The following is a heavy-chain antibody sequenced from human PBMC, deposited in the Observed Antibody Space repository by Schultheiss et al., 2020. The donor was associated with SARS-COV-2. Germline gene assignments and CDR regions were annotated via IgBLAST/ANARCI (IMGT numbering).Heavy chain of an antibody. CDR2: IWYDGSNK. CDR1: GFTFSNAW. J-gene: IGHJ1*01. D-gene: IGHD3-22*01. V-gene: IGHV3-33*08. Sequence: GGSLRLSCAASGFTFSNAWMSWVRQAPGKGLEWVAVIWYDGSNKYYADSVKGRFTISRDNSKNTLYLQMNSLRAEDTAVYYCARDRDYYDSSIQHWGQGTLVTVSS. CDR3: ARDRDYYDSSIQH.